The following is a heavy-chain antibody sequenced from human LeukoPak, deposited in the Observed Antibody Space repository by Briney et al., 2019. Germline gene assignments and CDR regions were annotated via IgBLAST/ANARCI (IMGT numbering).Heavy chain of an antibody. D-gene: IGHD6-13*01. Sequence: ASVKVSCKASGGTFSSYAISWVRQAPGQGLEWLGWINPNSGGANYAQKFQGRVTMTKDTSISTAYMELTSLKSDDTAIYYCAREGSSWSLGYWGQGTLVTVSS. CDR3: AREGSSWSLGY. CDR1: GGTFSSYA. CDR2: INPNSGGA. V-gene: IGHV1-2*02. J-gene: IGHJ4*02.